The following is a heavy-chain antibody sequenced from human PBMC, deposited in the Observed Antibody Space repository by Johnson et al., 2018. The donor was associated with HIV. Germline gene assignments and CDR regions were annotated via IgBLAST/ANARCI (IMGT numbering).Heavy chain of an antibody. V-gene: IGHV3-20*04. D-gene: IGHD1-26*01. J-gene: IGHJ3*02. CDR2: ITWNGGST. CDR1: GFTFDDYG. Sequence: VQLVESGGGVVQPGRSLRLSCAASGFTFDDYGMSWVRQAPGKGLEWVSGITWNGGSTGYADSVKGRFTISRDNSKNTLYLQMNSLRAEDTAWYYCARDQSGSYYDAFDIWGQGTMVTVSS. CDR3: ARDQSGSYYDAFDI.